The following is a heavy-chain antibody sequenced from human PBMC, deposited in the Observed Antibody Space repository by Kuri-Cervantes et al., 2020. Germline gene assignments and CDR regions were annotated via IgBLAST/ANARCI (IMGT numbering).Heavy chain of an antibody. V-gene: IGHV1-18*01. CDR2: ISAYNGNT. Sequence: ASVKVSCKASGYTFTSYGISWVRQAPGQGLEWMGWISAYNGNTNYAQKLQGRVTMTTDTSTSTAYMELRSLRSDDTAVYYCARVWSYYYDSSGYLWFDPWGQGTLVTDSS. CDR3: ARVWSYYYDSSGYLWFDP. J-gene: IGHJ5*02. D-gene: IGHD3-22*01. CDR1: GYTFTSYG.